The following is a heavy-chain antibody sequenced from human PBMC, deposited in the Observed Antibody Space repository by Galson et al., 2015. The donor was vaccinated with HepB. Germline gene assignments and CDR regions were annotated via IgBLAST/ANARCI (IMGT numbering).Heavy chain of an antibody. CDR3: AKATGRGAGMTTSFDV. CDR2: ISHTGNT. Sequence: SLRLSCAGSKFTFSTYAMTWVRRAPGKGIEWISTISHTGNTYYADSVEGRFTISRDNSKNTLYVHMNNLTVADTAHYYCAKATGRGAGMTTSFDVWGQGTLVTVSA. J-gene: IGHJ4*02. D-gene: IGHD1-1*01. V-gene: IGHV3-23*01. CDR1: KFTFSTYA.